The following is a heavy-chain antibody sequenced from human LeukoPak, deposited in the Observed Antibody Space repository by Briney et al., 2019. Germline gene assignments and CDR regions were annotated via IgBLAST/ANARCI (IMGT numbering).Heavy chain of an antibody. CDR3: ARDLDSSGSFDY. J-gene: IGHJ4*02. CDR1: GFTFSSYA. V-gene: IGHV3-30*04. CDR2: ISYDGSNK. Sequence: SLRLSCAASGFTFSSYAMHWVRQAPGKGLEGVAVISYDGSNKYYADSVKGRFTISRDNSKNTLYLQMNSLRAEDTAVYYCARDLDSSGSFDYWGQGTLVTVSS. D-gene: IGHD6-19*01.